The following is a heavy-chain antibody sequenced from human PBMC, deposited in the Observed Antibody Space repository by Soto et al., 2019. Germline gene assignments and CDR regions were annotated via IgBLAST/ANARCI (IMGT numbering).Heavy chain of an antibody. J-gene: IGHJ3*02. D-gene: IGHD2-21*02. Sequence: GGSLKISCKVSGYSFTSYWIGWVRQMPGKGLEWMGIIYPGDSDTRYSPSFQGQVTISADKSISTAYLQWSSLKASDTAMYYCARAVGGYCGGDCYSGDAFDIWGQGTMVTVSS. CDR2: IYPGDSDT. CDR3: ARAVGGYCGGDCYSGDAFDI. V-gene: IGHV5-51*01. CDR1: GYSFTSYW.